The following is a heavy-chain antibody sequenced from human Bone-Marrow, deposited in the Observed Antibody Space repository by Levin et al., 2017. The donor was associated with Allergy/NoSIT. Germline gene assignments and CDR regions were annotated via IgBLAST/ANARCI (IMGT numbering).Heavy chain of an antibody. CDR3: ASDTRYCSGGSCYLFYYFDY. CDR2: IIPILGIA. V-gene: IGHV1-69*02. D-gene: IGHD2-15*01. J-gene: IGHJ4*02. CDR1: GGTFSSYT. Sequence: ASVKVSCKASGGTFSSYTISWVRQAPGQGLEWMGRIIPILGIANYAQKFQGRVTITADKSTSTAYMELSSLRSEDTAVYYCASDTRYCSGGSCYLFYYFDYWGQGTLVTVSS.